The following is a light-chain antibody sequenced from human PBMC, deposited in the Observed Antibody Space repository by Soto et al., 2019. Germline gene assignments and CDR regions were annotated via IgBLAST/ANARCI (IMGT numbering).Light chain of an antibody. J-gene: IGLJ1*01. CDR1: SGDVGAYNF. CDR3: SSYAGSDTFV. CDR2: HVS. Sequence: QSALTQPASVSGSPGQSITISCTGTSGDVGAYNFVSWYQQHPGKAPKLIIYHVSDRPSGFPSRFSGSKSGNSASLTISGLHAEDEADYYCSSYAGSDTFVFGTGTKVTVL. V-gene: IGLV2-14*03.